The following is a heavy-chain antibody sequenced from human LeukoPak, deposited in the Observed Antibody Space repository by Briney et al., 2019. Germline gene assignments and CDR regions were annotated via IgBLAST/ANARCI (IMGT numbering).Heavy chain of an antibody. V-gene: IGHV4-34*01. CDR2: INHSGST. CDR1: GGSVSSADYY. CDR3: ARGRFGVAAAGTPFDY. J-gene: IGHJ4*02. Sequence: SETLSLTCTVSGGSVSSADYYWSWIRQPPGKGLEWIGEINHSGSTNYNPSLKSRVTISVDTSKNQFSLKLSSVTAADTAVYYCARGRFGVAAAGTPFDYWGQGTLVTVSS. D-gene: IGHD6-13*01.